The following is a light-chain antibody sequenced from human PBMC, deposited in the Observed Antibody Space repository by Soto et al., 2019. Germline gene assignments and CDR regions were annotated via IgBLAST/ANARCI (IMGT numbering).Light chain of an antibody. CDR3: QQYCSSPRT. CDR2: GAS. CDR1: QSVSSSY. V-gene: IGKV3-20*01. Sequence: EIVLTQSPGTLSLSPGERATLSCRASQSVSSSYLAWYQQKPGQAPRLLIYGASSRATGIPDRFSVSGSGTDLTLTISRLEPEDCAVYYCQQYCSSPRTFGQGTKVEIK. J-gene: IGKJ1*01.